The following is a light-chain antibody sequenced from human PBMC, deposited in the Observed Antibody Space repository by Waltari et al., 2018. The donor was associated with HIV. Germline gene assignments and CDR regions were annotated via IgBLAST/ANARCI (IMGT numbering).Light chain of an antibody. CDR1: QFISTS. V-gene: IGKV1-12*01. CDR3: QQADSFPHT. Sequence: DIQMTQSPSSMFASVGDKVTITCRATQFISTSLAWYQQRPSRSPQLLIFDASRLQSGVPARFSGSGSGTQFTLTINSLQPEDLATYYCQQADSFPHTFGQGT. J-gene: IGKJ2*01. CDR2: DAS.